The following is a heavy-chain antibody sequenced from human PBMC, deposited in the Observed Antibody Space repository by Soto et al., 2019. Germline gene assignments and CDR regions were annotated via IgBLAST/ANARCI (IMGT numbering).Heavy chain of an antibody. CDR2: IQSGGPT. Sequence: EVHLVESGGGLVQPGGSLRLSCAASGFTVSSKYMSWVRQAPGKGLEWVSLIQSGGPTYYADSVKGRFTISRDTSDNTLQLQMDSLRAEDTAVYYCARDDVLCDGGRCYGVPLDVWGKGSTLTVSS. CDR3: ARDDVLCDGGRCYGVPLDV. V-gene: IGHV3-66*01. J-gene: IGHJ6*04. D-gene: IGHD2-15*01. CDR1: GFTVSSKY.